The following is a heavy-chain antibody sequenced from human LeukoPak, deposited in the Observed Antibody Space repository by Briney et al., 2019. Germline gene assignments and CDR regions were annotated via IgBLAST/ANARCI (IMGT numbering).Heavy chain of an antibody. CDR2: IIPIFGTA. Sequence: ASVKVSRKASGGTVSSYAISWVRQAPGQGLEWMGGIIPIFGTANYAQKFQGRDTITADESTSTAYMELSSLRSEDTAVYYCARAESSGPERLVLVHFDYWGQGTLVTVSS. D-gene: IGHD1-1*01. CDR1: GGTVSSYA. J-gene: IGHJ4*02. V-gene: IGHV1-69*01. CDR3: ARAESSGPERLVLVHFDY.